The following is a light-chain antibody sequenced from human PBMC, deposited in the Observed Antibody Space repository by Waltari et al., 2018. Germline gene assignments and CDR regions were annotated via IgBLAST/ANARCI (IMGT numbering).Light chain of an antibody. CDR2: EVS. CDR3: SSYAGSNNVV. CDR1: SSDVGGSKS. Sequence: QSALTQPPSPSGSPGPSVPISCTGPSSDVGGSKSLSWYQQHPGKVPKLMIYEVSKRPSGVPDRFSGSKSGNTASLTVSGLQAEDEADYYCSSYAGSNNVVFGGGTKLTVL. J-gene: IGLJ2*01. V-gene: IGLV2-8*01.